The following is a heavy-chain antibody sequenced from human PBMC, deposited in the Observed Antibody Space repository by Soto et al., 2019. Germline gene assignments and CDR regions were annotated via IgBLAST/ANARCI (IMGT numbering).Heavy chain of an antibody. V-gene: IGHV3-9*01. CDR1: GFTFDDYA. D-gene: IGHD3-10*01. J-gene: IGHJ4*02. CDR2: ISWNGAAT. Sequence: EVQLVESGGGLVQPGGSLRLSCAASGFTFDDYAIHWVRQAPGKGLEWVSGISWNGAATGYVDSVKGRFSISRDNTKNTLYLQMDSLRSEDTAVYYCANLRLYGSGFDCWGQGTLVTVSS. CDR3: ANLRLYGSGFDC.